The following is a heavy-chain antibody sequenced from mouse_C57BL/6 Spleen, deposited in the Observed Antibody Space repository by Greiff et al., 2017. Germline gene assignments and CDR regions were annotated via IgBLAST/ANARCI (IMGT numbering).Heavy chain of an antibody. Sequence: QVHLKQSGAELVKPGASVKLSCKASGYTFTEYTIHWVKQRSGQGLEWIGWFYPGGGSIKYNEKFKDKATLTADKSSSTVYMELSRLTSEYSAVYFCARHEGSSSWFAYWGQGTLVTVSA. CDR1: GYTFTEYT. CDR3: ARHEGSSSWFAY. J-gene: IGHJ3*01. V-gene: IGHV1-62-2*01. CDR2: FYPGGGSI.